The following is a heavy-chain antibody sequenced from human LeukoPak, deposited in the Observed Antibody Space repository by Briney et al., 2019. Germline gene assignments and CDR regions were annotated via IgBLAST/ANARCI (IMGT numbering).Heavy chain of an antibody. CDR2: ISGSGGST. CDR1: GVTPTTFSSRA. J-gene: IGHJ3*01. Sequence: GGSLRLSCAASGVTPTTFSSRAMGWVRLAPGKGLEWVSGISGSGGSTYYADSVKGRFTISRDNSKNTLYLQVSSLRAEDTALYYCAKGQYTMPTWGQGTMVTVSS. V-gene: IGHV3-23*01. CDR3: AKGQYTMPT. D-gene: IGHD3-3*01.